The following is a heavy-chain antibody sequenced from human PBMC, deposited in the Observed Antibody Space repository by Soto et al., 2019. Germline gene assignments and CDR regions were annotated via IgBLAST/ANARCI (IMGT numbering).Heavy chain of an antibody. V-gene: IGHV3-30-3*01. CDR3: TRGWDGSDWRDALDI. CDR1: GFTFSNYA. J-gene: IGHJ3*02. Sequence: QVQLVESGGGVVQPGRSLRLSCAASGFTFSNYAMHWVRQAPGKGLEGVANILNDGTNKNYADSVKGRFTISRDNSQNTVYLQMNTLRLEDTAVYYCTRGWDGSDWRDALDIWGQGTLLGVSS. CDR2: ILNDGTNK. D-gene: IGHD2-21*01.